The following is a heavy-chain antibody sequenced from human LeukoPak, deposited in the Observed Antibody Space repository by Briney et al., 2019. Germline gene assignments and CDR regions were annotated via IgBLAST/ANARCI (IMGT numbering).Heavy chain of an antibody. CDR1: GYSLTSYW. CDR2: IYPGDSDT. D-gene: IGHD2-2*01. J-gene: IGHJ3*02. CDR3: ARQKLRRLVVPAATGANHDAFDI. V-gene: IGHV5-51*01. Sequence: GESLKISCKGSGYSLTSYWIGWVRQMPGKGMVWMGIIYPGDSDTRYSPSFQGQVTISADKSISTAYLQWSSLKASDTAMYYCARQKLRRLVVPAATGANHDAFDIWGQGTMVTVSS.